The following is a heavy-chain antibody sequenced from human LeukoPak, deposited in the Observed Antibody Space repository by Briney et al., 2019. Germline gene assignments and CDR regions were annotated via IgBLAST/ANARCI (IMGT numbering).Heavy chain of an antibody. Sequence: GGSLRLSCAASGLTFSSYAMSWVRQAPRKGLEWVSAISGSGGSTYYADSVKGRFTISRDNSKNTLYLQMNSLRAEDTAVYYCATRPPLYGDPYYFHYWGQGTLVTVSS. J-gene: IGHJ4*02. CDR1: GLTFSSYA. D-gene: IGHD4-17*01. CDR3: ATRPPLYGDPYYFHY. V-gene: IGHV3-23*01. CDR2: ISGSGGST.